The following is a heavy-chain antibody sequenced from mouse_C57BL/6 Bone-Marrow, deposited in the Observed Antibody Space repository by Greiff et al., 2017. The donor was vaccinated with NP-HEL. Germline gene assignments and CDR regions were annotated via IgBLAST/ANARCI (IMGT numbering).Heavy chain of an antibody. J-gene: IGHJ2*01. Sequence: VQLQESGAELARPGASVKLSCKASGYTFTSYGISWVKQRTGQGLEWIGEIYPRSGNTYYNEKFKGKATLTADKSSSTAYMELRSLTSEDSAVYFCARDYYGSSHGDYWGQGTTLTVSS. CDR1: GYTFTSYG. D-gene: IGHD1-1*01. CDR3: ARDYYGSSHGDY. CDR2: IYPRSGNT. V-gene: IGHV1-81*01.